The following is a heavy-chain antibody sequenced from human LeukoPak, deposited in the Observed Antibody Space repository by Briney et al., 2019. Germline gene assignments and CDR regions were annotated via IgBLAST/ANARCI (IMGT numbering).Heavy chain of an antibody. CDR3: ARNNGMDV. CDR2: VNRDGSET. Sequence: GGSLRLSCAASGFPLSSHWMTWVRQVPGRGPEWVANVNRDGSETYYLDSVKGRFTISKDNAKNSLYLQMDSLRAEDTALYHCARNNGMDVWGQGTTVIVSS. J-gene: IGHJ6*02. V-gene: IGHV3-7*03. CDR1: GFPLSSHW.